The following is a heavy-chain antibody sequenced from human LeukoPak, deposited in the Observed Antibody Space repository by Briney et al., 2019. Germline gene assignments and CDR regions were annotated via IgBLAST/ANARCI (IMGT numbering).Heavy chain of an antibody. J-gene: IGHJ3*02. CDR2: ISWNSGSI. V-gene: IGHV3-9*03. D-gene: IGHD3-10*01. CDR1: GFTFDDYA. Sequence: PGGSLRLSCAASGFTFDDYAMHWVRQAPGKGLEWVSGISWNSGSIGYADSVKGRFTISRDNAKNSLYLQMNSLRAEDMALYYCAKAPIRWFGELLGGAFDIWGQGTMVTVSS. CDR3: AKAPIRWFGELLGGAFDI.